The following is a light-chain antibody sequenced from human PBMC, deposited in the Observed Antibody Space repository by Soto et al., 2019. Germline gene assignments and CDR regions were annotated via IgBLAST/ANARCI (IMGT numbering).Light chain of an antibody. CDR3: QQYGSSAWT. J-gene: IGKJ1*01. V-gene: IGKV3-20*01. Sequence: EIVLTQSPGTLSLSPGERATLSCRASQSVSSSYLAWYQQKPGQAPRHLIYGASSRAIGIPDRFSGSGSGTDFTLTISRLEPEDFAVYYCQQYGSSAWTFGQGAKVEIK. CDR2: GAS. CDR1: QSVSSSY.